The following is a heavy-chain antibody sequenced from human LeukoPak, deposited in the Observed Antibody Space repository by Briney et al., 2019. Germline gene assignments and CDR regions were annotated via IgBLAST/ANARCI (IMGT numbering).Heavy chain of an antibody. J-gene: IGHJ6*03. Sequence: PGTSLRLSCAASGFTFSRLGMQWVRQAPGKGLEWVAVIHNDGTQGQYGNSEKGRFTISKDNSQSTLYLQMNNLRDDDTAVYYCAKEGDEFRGYLDVWGKGTTVTVSS. CDR2: IHNDGTQG. D-gene: IGHD1-26*01. CDR1: GFTFSRLG. CDR3: AKEGDEFRGYLDV. V-gene: IGHV3-33*06.